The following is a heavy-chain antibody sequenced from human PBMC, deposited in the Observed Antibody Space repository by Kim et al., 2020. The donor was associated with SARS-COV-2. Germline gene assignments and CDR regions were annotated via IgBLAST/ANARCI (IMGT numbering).Heavy chain of an antibody. CDR2: INPTRGGT. J-gene: IGHJ4*02. D-gene: IGHD1-1*01. CDR3: ARDTSYYFDY. V-gene: IGHV1-2*06. CDR1: GYTFTDYY. Sequence: ASVKVSCKASGYTFTDYYIHWVRQAPGQGLEGMGRINPTRGGTNYVHKFQGRVTRTRNTCITTVYMELSRLRCDDTAVYYCARDTSYYFDYWGQGTLVTVSS.